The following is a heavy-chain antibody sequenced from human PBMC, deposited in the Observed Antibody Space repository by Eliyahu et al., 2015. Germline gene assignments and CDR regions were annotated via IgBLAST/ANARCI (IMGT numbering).Heavy chain of an antibody. Sequence: QVQXVESGGGVVQPGRSLRLSCAASXXLFXNYGMPWVRQGPGKGLGWVALISYDGNNKYYADSVKGRFTISRDNSRNTLYLQMNSLRAEDTAVYYCAKDPREVGAIDYWGQGTLVTVSS. CDR2: ISYDGNNK. J-gene: IGHJ4*02. CDR1: XXLFXNYG. CDR3: AKDPREVGAIDY. D-gene: IGHD1-26*01. V-gene: IGHV3-30*18.